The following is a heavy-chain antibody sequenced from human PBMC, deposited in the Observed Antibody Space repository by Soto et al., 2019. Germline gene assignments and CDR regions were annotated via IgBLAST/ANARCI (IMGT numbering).Heavy chain of an antibody. D-gene: IGHD3-3*01. CDR1: GYSFTSYW. Sequence: PGESLKISCKGSGYSFTSYWISWVRQMPGKGLEWMGRIDPSDSYTNYSPSFQGHVTISADKSISTAYLQWSSLKASDTAMYYCAGHTYYDFWSGYCCGMDVWGQGTTVTVSS. CDR3: AGHTYYDFWSGYCCGMDV. CDR2: IDPSDSYT. V-gene: IGHV5-10-1*01. J-gene: IGHJ6*02.